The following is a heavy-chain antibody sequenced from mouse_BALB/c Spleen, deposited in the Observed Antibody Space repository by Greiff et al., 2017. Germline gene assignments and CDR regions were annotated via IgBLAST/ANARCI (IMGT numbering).Heavy chain of an antibody. CDR2: IYPGSGST. J-gene: IGHJ2*01. CDR3: TRWDRALDY. Sequence: LQQPGSELVRPGASVKLSCKASGYTFTSYWMHWVKQRHGQGLEWIGNIYPGSGSTNYDEKFKSKGTLTVDTSSSTAYMHLSSLTSEDSAVCYCTRWDRALDYWGQGTTLTVSS. D-gene: IGHD3-3*01. CDR1: GYTFTSYW. V-gene: IGHV1S22*01.